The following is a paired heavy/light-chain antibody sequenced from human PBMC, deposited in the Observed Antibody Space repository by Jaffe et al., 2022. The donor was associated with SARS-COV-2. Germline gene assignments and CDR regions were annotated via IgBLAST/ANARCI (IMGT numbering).Heavy chain of an antibody. CDR2: ISATSSHI. V-gene: IGHV3-21*01. CDR1: EFNVKTYT. J-gene: IGHJ6*02. CDR3: ARDPVLVPAVIMVSGMDV. D-gene: IGHD2-2*01. Sequence: EVQLVESGGGLVKTGGSLRLSCAASEFNVKTYTMNWVRQAPGKGLEWVSSISATSSHINYAESVKGRFTISRDNTKNSLYLQMNSLRAEDTAVYYCARDPVLVPAVIMVSGMDVWGQGTTVTVSS.
Light chain of an antibody. CDR3: QQANSFPLA. CDR1: QDIDRW. J-gene: IGKJ4*01. Sequence: DIQLTQSPSSVSASVGDRVTITCRASQDIDRWLAWYQQRPGKAPKLLIYAASSLYSGVPSRFSGSGSGTDFTLTISSLQPDDFATYYCQQANSFPLAFGGGTKVEIK. CDR2: AAS. V-gene: IGKV1-12*01.